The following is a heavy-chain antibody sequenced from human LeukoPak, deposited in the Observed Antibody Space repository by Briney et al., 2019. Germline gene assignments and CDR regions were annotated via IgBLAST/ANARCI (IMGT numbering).Heavy chain of an antibody. Sequence: PSETLSLTCAVYSGSFSAYYWSWIRQPPGKGLEWIGEINHSGSTNYNPSLKSRVTISVDTSKNQFSLKLSSVTAADTALYYCARLSSGWTDAFDIWGQGTMVTVSS. CDR3: ARLSSGWTDAFDI. CDR1: SGSFSAYY. D-gene: IGHD6-19*01. CDR2: INHSGST. V-gene: IGHV4-34*01. J-gene: IGHJ3*02.